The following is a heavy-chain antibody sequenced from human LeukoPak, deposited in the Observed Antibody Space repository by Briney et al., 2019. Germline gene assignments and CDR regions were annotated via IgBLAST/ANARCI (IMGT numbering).Heavy chain of an antibody. Sequence: GGSLRLSCAASGFTFSSYGMTWVRQAPGKGLEWVSTINTSGGTTYYTDSVKGRSTGSRDNSKNTLYLQMNSLRAEDTAVYYCAKGYNWHDRWGQGTLVTVSS. J-gene: IGHJ5*02. CDR2: INTSGGTT. CDR1: GFTFSSYG. CDR3: AKGYNWHDR. V-gene: IGHV3-23*01.